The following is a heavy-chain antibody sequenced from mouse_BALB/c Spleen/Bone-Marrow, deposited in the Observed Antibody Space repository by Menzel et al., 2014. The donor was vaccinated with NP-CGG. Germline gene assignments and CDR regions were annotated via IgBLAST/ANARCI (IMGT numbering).Heavy chain of an antibody. Sequence: QVQLQQPGPELVKPGASVKISCRASGYVFSSSWMNWVKQRPGQGLEWIGRIYPGDGNTNYNGKFKGKATLTADTSSSTAYMQISSLTSVDSAVYFCARRRTFITSVVDYFDVWGAGTTVTASS. CDR2: IYPGDGNT. J-gene: IGHJ1*01. CDR1: GYVFSSSW. CDR3: ARRRTFITSVVDYFDV. V-gene: IGHV1-82*01. D-gene: IGHD1-1*02.